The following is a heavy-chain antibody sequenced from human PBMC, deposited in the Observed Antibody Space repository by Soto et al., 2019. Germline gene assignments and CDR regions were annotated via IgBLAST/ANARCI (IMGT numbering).Heavy chain of an antibody. CDR2: ISSSSSTI. CDR1: GFTFSSYS. CDR3: AKDILEYATIDAFDI. J-gene: IGHJ3*02. Sequence: PGGSLRLSCAASGFTFSSYSMNWVRQAPGKGLEWVSYISSSSSTIYYADSVKGRFTISRDNAKNSLYLQMNSLRDEDTAVYYCAKDILEYATIDAFDIWGQGTMVTVSS. D-gene: IGHD2-2*01. V-gene: IGHV3-48*02.